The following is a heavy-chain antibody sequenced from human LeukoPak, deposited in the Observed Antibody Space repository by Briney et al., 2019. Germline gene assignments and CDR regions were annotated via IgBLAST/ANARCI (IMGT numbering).Heavy chain of an antibody. V-gene: IGHV4-59*01. CDR1: GGSISSYY. CDR3: ATRLGSTWRGYYYYYMDV. D-gene: IGHD3-10*01. J-gene: IGHJ6*03. Sequence: KPSETLSLTCTVSGGSISSYYWSWIRQPPGKGLEWIGYIYYSGSTNYNPSLKSRVTISVDTSKNQFSLKLSSVTAADTAVYYCATRLGSTWRGYYYYYMDVWGKGTTVTVSS. CDR2: IYYSGST.